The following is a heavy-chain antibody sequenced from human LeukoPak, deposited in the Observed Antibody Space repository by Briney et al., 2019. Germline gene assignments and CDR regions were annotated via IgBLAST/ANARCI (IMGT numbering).Heavy chain of an antibody. CDR2: LSHSGST. CDR1: AYSISSGYY. Sequence: PSETLSLTCTVSAYSISSGYYWGWIRQPPGKGLEWIGSLSHSGSTYYNPSLKSRVTISVDTSKNQFSLKLSSVTAADTAVYYCARGSYYYDSSGYYFPFDYWGQGTLVTVSS. V-gene: IGHV4-38-2*02. J-gene: IGHJ4*02. CDR3: ARGSYYYDSSGYYFPFDY. D-gene: IGHD3-22*01.